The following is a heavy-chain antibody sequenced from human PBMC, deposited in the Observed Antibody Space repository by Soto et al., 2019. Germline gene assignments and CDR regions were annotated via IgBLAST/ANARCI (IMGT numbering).Heavy chain of an antibody. V-gene: IGHV3-23*01. CDR3: SLSDRYYGMDV. J-gene: IGHJ6*02. CDR2: ISTSGGST. Sequence: EVQLLESGGGLVQPGGSLRLSCAASGFTFSSYAMSWVRQAPGKGLEWVSYISTSGGSTYYADSVKGRFTISRDNSNNTLYLKMNSLRAEETAVYYCSLSDRYYGMDVWGLGTTVTVSS. CDR1: GFTFSSYA.